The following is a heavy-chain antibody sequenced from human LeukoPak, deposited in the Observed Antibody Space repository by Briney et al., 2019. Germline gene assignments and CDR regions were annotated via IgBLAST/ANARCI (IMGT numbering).Heavy chain of an antibody. Sequence: GGSLRLSCAASGFTFSAHYMDWVRQAPGKGLEWVGRTRNKANSYNTEYTASVKGRFTISRYDSKNSLYLQMNSLKTEDTAVYYCTVTIYYYYGMDVWGQGTTVTVSS. CDR3: TVTIYYYYGMDV. V-gene: IGHV3-72*01. CDR1: GFTFSAHY. D-gene: IGHD4-17*01. J-gene: IGHJ6*02. CDR2: TRNKANSYNT.